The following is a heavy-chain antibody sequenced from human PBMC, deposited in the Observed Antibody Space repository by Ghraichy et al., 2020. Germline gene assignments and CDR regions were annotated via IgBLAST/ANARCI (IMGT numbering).Heavy chain of an antibody. CDR1: GFTFSSYR. CDR3: ARGSTVVRFFYNDGMDV. V-gene: IGHV3-48*02. J-gene: IGHJ6*02. Sequence: LSLTCVGSGFTFSSYRLNWVRQSPGKGLEWVSYITSTSSTKFYADSVKGRFTISRDNAQNSLYLQMNGLRDDDTAVYYCARGSTVVRFFYNDGMDVWGQGTPVTVSS. D-gene: IGHD4-23*01. CDR2: ITSTSSTK.